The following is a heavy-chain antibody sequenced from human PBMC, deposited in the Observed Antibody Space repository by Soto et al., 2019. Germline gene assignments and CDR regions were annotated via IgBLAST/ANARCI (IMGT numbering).Heavy chain of an antibody. CDR1: GFSVFIYA. J-gene: IGHJ5*02. V-gene: IGHV3-23*01. Sequence: PEVSLRSFCIGSGFSVFIYAMSWVRQAPGKGLEWVSTISGSGGHTYYADSVKGRFVVSRDNDKNTVYLHMSSLTGEDTAVYFCAKIEMGWFAHWGQGT. CDR2: ISGSGGHT. D-gene: IGHD2-8*01. CDR3: AKIEMGWFAH.